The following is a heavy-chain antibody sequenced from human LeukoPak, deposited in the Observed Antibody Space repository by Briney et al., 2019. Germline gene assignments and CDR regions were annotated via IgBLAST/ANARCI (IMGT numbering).Heavy chain of an antibody. CDR2: IRYDGSNK. J-gene: IGHJ4*02. Sequence: GGSLRLSCAASGFTFSSYGMHWVRQAPDKGLEWVAFIRYDGSNKYYADSVKGRFTISRDNSKNTLYLQMNSLRAEDTAVYYCARDPLEIWLRLGELSLSTVYDYWGQGTLVTVSS. CDR3: ARDPLEIWLRLGELSLSTVYDY. CDR1: GFTFSSYG. D-gene: IGHD3-16*02. V-gene: IGHV3-30*02.